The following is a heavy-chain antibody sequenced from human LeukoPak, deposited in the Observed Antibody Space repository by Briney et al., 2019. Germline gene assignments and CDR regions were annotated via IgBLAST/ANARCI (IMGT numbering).Heavy chain of an antibody. CDR3: AIGQGVITWGGADVYDV. CDR2: FSAYNGDT. Sequence: ASVKVSCKASGDTFTNYGINWVRQAPGQRPEWMGWFSAYNGDTKYAQKLKGRLTLTADTLKTTAYMELRTLISDDTATYYCAIGQGVITWGGADVYDVWGQGTAVIVSS. D-gene: IGHD3-16*01. V-gene: IGHV1-18*01. CDR1: GDTFTNYG. J-gene: IGHJ3*01.